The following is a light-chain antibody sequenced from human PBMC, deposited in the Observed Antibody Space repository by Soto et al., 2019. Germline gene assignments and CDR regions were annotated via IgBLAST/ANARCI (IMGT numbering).Light chain of an antibody. J-gene: IGLJ1*01. CDR3: SSYTSSSTLV. Sequence: QSALTQPASVSGSPGQSITISCTGTSSEVGGYNYVSWYQQHPGKAPKLTIYEVSNRPSGVSNRFSGSKSGNTASLTISGIQAEDEADYYCSSYTSSSTLVFGTGTTVTVL. V-gene: IGLV2-14*01. CDR1: SSEVGGYNY. CDR2: EVS.